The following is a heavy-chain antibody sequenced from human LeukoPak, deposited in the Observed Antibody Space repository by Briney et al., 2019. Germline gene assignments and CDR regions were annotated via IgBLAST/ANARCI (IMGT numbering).Heavy chain of an antibody. D-gene: IGHD3-10*01. CDR2: ISFDGGNI. CDR3: ARDPRREYYYGSGSFLDY. V-gene: IGHV3-30-3*01. CDR1: GFTFSSYA. J-gene: IGHJ4*02. Sequence: PGGSLRLSCGVSGFTFSSYAMHWVRQAPGEGLEWVAVISFDGGNIYYADSVKGRFTISRDNSNNRLYLQMSSLRPDDTAVYYCARDPRREYYYGSGSFLDYWGQGTLVTVSS.